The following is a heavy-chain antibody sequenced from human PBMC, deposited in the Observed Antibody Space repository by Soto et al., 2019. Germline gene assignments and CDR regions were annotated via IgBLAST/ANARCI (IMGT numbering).Heavy chain of an antibody. J-gene: IGHJ6*02. D-gene: IGHD3-3*01. Sequence: SQTLSLTCAISRDRVSSNSAAWNWIRQSPSRGLEWLGRTYYRSKWYNDYAVSVKSRITINADTSKNQFSLQLNSVTPEDTAVYYCARAGDYDSWSGYTSQYYYYGMDVWGQGTTVTVSS. CDR2: TYYRSKWYN. V-gene: IGHV6-1*01. CDR3: ARAGDYDSWSGYTSQYYYYGMDV. CDR1: RDRVSSNSAA.